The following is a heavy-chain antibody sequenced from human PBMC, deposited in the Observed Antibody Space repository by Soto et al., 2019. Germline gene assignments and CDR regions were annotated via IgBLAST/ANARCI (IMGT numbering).Heavy chain of an antibody. J-gene: IGHJ6*02. D-gene: IGHD6-19*01. CDR2: IVVGSGNT. V-gene: IGHV1-58*01. CDR1: GFTFTSSA. CDR3: AVGSPRSSGWYVAGYYYYGMHV. Sequence: SVKVSCKASGFTFTSSAVQWVRQARGQRLEWIGWIVVGSGNTNYAQKFQERVTITRGMSTSTAYMELSSLRSEDRAVYYCAVGSPRSSGWYVAGYYYYGMHVWGQGTTVNGS.